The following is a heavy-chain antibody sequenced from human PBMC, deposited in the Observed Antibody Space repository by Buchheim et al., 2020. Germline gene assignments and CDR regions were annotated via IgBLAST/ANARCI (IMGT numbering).Heavy chain of an antibody. J-gene: IGHJ4*02. Sequence: QVQLVESGGGVVQPGRSLRLSCAASGFTFSSYGMHWVRQAPGKGLEWVAVISYDGSNKYYADSVKGRFTISRDNSKNTLYLQMNSLRAEDTAVYYCAKVLSGGWYSVDYWGQGTL. CDR2: ISYDGSNK. CDR3: AKVLSGGWYSVDY. V-gene: IGHV3-30*18. CDR1: GFTFSSYG. D-gene: IGHD6-19*01.